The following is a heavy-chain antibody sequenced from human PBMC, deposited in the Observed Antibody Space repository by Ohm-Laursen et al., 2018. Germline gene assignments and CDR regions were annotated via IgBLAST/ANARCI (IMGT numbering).Heavy chain of an antibody. CDR2: ISAYNGNT. D-gene: IGHD3-22*01. CDR3: ARAGGYDSSGFYGY. J-gene: IGHJ4*02. CDR1: GYTFTSYG. V-gene: IGHV1-18*01. Sequence: VSSVKVSCNASGYTFTSYGISWVRQAPGQGLEWMGWISAYNGNTNYAQKLQGRVTMTTDTSTSTAYMELRSLRSDDTAVYYCARAGGYDSSGFYGYWGQGTLVTVSS.